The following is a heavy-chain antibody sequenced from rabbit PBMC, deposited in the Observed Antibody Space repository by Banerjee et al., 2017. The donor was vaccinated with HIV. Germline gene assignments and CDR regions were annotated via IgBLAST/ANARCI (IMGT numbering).Heavy chain of an antibody. CDR2: INTSSGNT. J-gene: IGHJ4*01. CDR3: ARGAGVIGWNFNL. CDR1: GFSFSNKYV. V-gene: IGHV1S45*01. D-gene: IGHD1-1*01. Sequence: QEQLEESGGDLVKPEGSLTLTCTASGFSFSNKYVMCWVRQAPGKGLEWIACINTSSGNTVYATWAKGRFTISRTSSTTVALQMTSLTAADTATYFCARGAGVIGWNFNLWGPGPSSPS.